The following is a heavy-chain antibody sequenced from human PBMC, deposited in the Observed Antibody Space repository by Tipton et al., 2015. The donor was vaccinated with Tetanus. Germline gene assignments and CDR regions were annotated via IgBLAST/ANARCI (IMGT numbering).Heavy chain of an antibody. CDR2: IYPGDSDT. CDR1: GYSFTNYW. J-gene: IGHJ4*02. V-gene: IGHV5-51*01. D-gene: IGHD3-9*01. Sequence: QLVQSGAEVKKPGDSLKISCKASGYSFTNYWIGWVRQMPGKGLEWMGIIYPGDSDTRYSPSFEGLVTISADRSTSTAYVQWSRLTASDTAVYYCARKADYNILTGYYYYFDYWGQGSLVTVSS. CDR3: ARKADYNILTGYYYYFDY.